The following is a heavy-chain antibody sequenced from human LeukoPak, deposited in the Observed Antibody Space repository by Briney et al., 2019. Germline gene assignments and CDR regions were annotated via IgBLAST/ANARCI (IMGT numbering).Heavy chain of an antibody. D-gene: IGHD6-6*01. CDR2: IYYSGST. J-gene: IGHJ4*02. CDR1: GGSISSSSYY. CDR3: ARLRGRTAARPALAFDY. Sequence: SETLSLTCTVSGGSISSSSYYWGWIRQPPGKGLEWIGSIYYSGSTYYNPSLKSRVTISVDTSKNQFSLKLSSVTAADTAVYYCARLRGRTAARPALAFDYWGQGTLVTVSS. V-gene: IGHV4-39*01.